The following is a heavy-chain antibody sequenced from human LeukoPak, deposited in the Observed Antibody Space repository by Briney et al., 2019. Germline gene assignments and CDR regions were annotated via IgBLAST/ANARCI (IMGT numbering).Heavy chain of an antibody. J-gene: IGHJ4*02. D-gene: IGHD4-17*01. V-gene: IGHV4-39*07. CDR3: ARVPTVTFFDY. CDR2: IYYSGST. CDR1: GGSISSSSYY. Sequence: SETLSLTCTVSGGSISSSSYYWGWIRQPPGKGLEWIGSIYYSGSTYYNPSLKSRVTISVDTSKNQFSLKLSSVTAAGTAVYYCARVPTVTFFDYWGQGTLVTVSS.